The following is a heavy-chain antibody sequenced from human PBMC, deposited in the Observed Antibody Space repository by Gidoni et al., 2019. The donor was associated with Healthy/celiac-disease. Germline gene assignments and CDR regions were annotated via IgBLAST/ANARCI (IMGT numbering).Heavy chain of an antibody. CDR3: ARPDSQWLGDYYGMDV. Sequence: TISRDNAKNTLYLQMNSLRAEDTAVYYCARPDSQWLGDYYGMDVWGQGTTVTVSS. V-gene: IGHV3-74*01. D-gene: IGHD6-19*01. J-gene: IGHJ6*02.